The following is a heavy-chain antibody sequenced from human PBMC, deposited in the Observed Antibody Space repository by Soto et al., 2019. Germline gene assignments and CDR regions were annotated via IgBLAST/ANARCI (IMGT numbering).Heavy chain of an antibody. D-gene: IGHD6-13*01. Sequence: PGGSLRLSCSASGFIFSNYWMSWIRQAPGKGLEWVSSISSSSSYIYYADSVKGRFTISRDNAKNSLYLQMNSLRAEDTAVYYCARGKRYSSSFDYWGQGTLVTVSS. CDR1: GFIFSNYW. CDR3: ARGKRYSSSFDY. V-gene: IGHV3-21*01. CDR2: ISSSSSYI. J-gene: IGHJ4*02.